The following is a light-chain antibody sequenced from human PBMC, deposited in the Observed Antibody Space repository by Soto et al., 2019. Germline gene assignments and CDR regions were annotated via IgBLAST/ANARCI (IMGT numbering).Light chain of an antibody. CDR1: QSVSSSY. J-gene: IGKJ2*01. V-gene: IGKV3-20*01. Sequence: EIVLTQSPGTLSLSPGERATLSCRASQSVSSSYLAWYQQKLGQAPRLVIYGASTRATVIPDRFSGSGSGTDFTLTISRLEPEDFAVYYCQQYGSSPYTFGQGTKLEI. CDR2: GAS. CDR3: QQYGSSPYT.